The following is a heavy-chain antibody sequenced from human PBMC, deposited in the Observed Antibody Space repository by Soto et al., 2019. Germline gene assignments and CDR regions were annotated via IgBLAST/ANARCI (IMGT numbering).Heavy chain of an antibody. J-gene: IGHJ4*02. CDR3: AKRERCPAPGPY. CDR1: GFTFSSYS. Sequence: GGSLRLSCAASGFTFSSYSMTWVRQAPGKGLEWVSDISGSGDNTYYADSVKGRFTISRDNSKNTLDLQMNSLRAEDTALYYCAKRERCPAPGPYWGQGTLVTVYS. D-gene: IGHD1-1*01. V-gene: IGHV3-23*01. CDR2: ISGSGDNT.